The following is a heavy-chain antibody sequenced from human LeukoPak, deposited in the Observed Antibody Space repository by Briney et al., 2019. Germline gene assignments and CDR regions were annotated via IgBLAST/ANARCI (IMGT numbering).Heavy chain of an antibody. Sequence: GGSLRLSCAASGFTFSSYGMHWVRQAPGKWLEWVAFIWYDGNDKYYADSVKGRFTISRDSSKNTLYLQMNSLRAEDTAVYYCAKDPLQYGSGSYYFDYWGQGTLVTVSS. CDR2: IWYDGNDK. D-gene: IGHD3-10*01. CDR3: AKDPLQYGSGSYYFDY. J-gene: IGHJ4*02. V-gene: IGHV3-30*02. CDR1: GFTFSSYG.